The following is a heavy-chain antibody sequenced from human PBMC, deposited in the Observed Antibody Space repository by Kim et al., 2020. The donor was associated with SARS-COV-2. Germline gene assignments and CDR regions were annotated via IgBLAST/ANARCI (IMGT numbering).Heavy chain of an antibody. V-gene: IGHV3-23*05. CDR1: GFTFSSYA. CDR2: IDSSESRA. J-gene: IGHJ4*02. CDR3: AKSTSGPYSSSDH. Sequence: GGSLRLSCAASGFTFSSYAMSWVRQAPGKGLEWVSVIDSSESRAYYADSVKGRFTISRDNSKNTLYLQMNSLRVEDTAVYHCAKSTSGPYSSSDHWGQGTLVTVSS. D-gene: IGHD6-13*01.